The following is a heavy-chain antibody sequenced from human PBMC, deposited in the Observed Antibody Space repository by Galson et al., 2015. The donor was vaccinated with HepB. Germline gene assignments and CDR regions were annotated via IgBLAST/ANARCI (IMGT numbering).Heavy chain of an antibody. J-gene: IGHJ4*02. CDR3: ARDATYYYDSSGYSFDY. Sequence: SVKVSCKASGGTFSSYTISWVRQAPGQGLEWMGRIIPILGIANYAQKFQGRVTITADKSTSTAYMELSSLRSEDTAVYYCARDATYYYDSSGYSFDYWGQGTLVTVSS. CDR1: GGTFSSYT. D-gene: IGHD3-22*01. CDR2: IIPILGIA. V-gene: IGHV1-69*04.